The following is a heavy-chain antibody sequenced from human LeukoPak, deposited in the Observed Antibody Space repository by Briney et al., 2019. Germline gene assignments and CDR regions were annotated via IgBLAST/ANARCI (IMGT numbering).Heavy chain of an antibody. CDR1: GFTFSTFA. D-gene: IGHD3-10*01. V-gene: IGHV3-23*01. CDR2: IFPSGGEI. Sequence: GGSLRLSCAASGFTFSTFAMIWVRQPPGKGLEWVSSIFPSGGEIHYADSVRGRFTISRDNSKNTLYLQMNSLRAEDTAVYYCARSGLWFGELSWFDPWGQGTLVTVSS. CDR3: ARSGLWFGELSWFDP. J-gene: IGHJ5*02.